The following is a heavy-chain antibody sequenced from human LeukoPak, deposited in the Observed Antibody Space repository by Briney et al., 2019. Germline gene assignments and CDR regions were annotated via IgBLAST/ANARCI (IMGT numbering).Heavy chain of an antibody. D-gene: IGHD6-6*01. Sequence: GGSLRLSCAASGFTFSSYSMNWVRQAPGKVLEWVSSISSSSSYIYYADSVKGRFTISRDNAKNSLYLQMNSLRAEDTAVYYCARDGSLGQLVTYDMDVWGQGTTVTVSS. J-gene: IGHJ6*02. CDR3: ARDGSLGQLVTYDMDV. CDR2: ISSSSSYI. CDR1: GFTFSSYS. V-gene: IGHV3-21*01.